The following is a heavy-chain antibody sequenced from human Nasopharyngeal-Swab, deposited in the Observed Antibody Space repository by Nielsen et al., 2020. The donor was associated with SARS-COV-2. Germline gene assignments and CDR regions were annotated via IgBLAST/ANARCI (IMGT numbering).Heavy chain of an antibody. CDR3: VRDRLNGGGMDV. D-gene: IGHD3-9*01. J-gene: IGHJ6*02. V-gene: IGHV3-30-3*01. CDR2: ISYDGSNK. CDR1: GFTFSSYA. Sequence: GESLKISCAASGFTFSSYAMHWVRQAPGKGLEWVAVISYDGSNKYYADSVKGRFTISRDNSKNTLYLQMNSLRAEDTAVYYCVRDRLNGGGMDVWGQGTTVTVSS.